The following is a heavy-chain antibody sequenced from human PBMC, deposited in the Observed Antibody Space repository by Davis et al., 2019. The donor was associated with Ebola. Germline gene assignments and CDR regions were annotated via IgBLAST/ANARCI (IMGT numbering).Heavy chain of an antibody. Sequence: MPSETLSLTCSVSGGSINSGDYYWAWIRQPPGKGLEWIGSGYHTGSTYYNPSLKSRVTISVDTSKNQFSLKLSSVTAADTAVYYCARVAAAGLDYWGQGTLVTVSS. J-gene: IGHJ4*02. CDR1: GGSINSGDYY. D-gene: IGHD6-13*01. CDR3: ARVAAAGLDY. CDR2: GYHTGST. V-gene: IGHV4-39*07.